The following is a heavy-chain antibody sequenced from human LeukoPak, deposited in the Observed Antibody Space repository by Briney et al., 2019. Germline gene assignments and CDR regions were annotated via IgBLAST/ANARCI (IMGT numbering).Heavy chain of an antibody. CDR2: IFYSGST. V-gene: IGHV4-59*01. CDR1: GGSISSYY. CDR3: ARDRADGP. J-gene: IGHJ5*02. Sequence: SETLSLTCTVSGGSISSYYWGWIRQPPGKGLEWIGNIFYSGSTNYNPSLKSRVTISVDTSKNQVSLKLSSVTAADTAVYFCARDRADGPWGQGTLVTVSS. D-gene: IGHD5-24*01.